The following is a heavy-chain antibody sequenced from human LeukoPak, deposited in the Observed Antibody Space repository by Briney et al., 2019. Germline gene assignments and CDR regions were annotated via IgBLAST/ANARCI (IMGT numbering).Heavy chain of an antibody. CDR1: GGSFSPYY. Sequence: SETLSLTCAVYGGSFSPYYWSWIRQPPGKGLEWIGEINHSGSTNYNPSLKSRVTISVDTSKNQFSLRLSSVTAADTAVYYCARGGFYCGGDCYVDYWGQGTLVTVSP. CDR3: ARGGFYCGGDCYVDY. J-gene: IGHJ4*02. V-gene: IGHV4-34*01. D-gene: IGHD2-21*02. CDR2: INHSGST.